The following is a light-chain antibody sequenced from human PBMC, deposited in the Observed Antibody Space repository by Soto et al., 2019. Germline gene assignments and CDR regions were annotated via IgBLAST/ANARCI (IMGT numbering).Light chain of an antibody. CDR1: TSNIGTNY. CDR2: DNN. V-gene: IGLV1-51*01. J-gene: IGLJ2*01. CDR3: ATWDGSLSSDL. Sequence: QSVLTQPPSVSAAPGQKVTISCSGSTSNIGTNYVSWYQHLPTTAPKLLIYDNNERPSGIPDRFSGSKSGTSATLGITGLQTGDEADYYCATWDGSLSSDLFGGGTKLTVL.